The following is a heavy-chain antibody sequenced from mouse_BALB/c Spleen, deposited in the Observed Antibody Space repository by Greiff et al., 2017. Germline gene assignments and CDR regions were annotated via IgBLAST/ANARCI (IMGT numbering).Heavy chain of an antibody. Sequence: EVKLMESGGGLVQPGGSRKLSCAASGFTFSSFGMHWVRQAPEKGLEWVAYISSGSSTIYYADTVKGRFTISRDNPKNTLFLQMTSLRSEDTAMYYCARGVLYFDYWGQGTTLTVSS. CDR3: ARGVLYFDY. D-gene: IGHD2-14*01. CDR1: GFTFSSFG. V-gene: IGHV5-17*02. J-gene: IGHJ2*01. CDR2: ISSGSSTI.